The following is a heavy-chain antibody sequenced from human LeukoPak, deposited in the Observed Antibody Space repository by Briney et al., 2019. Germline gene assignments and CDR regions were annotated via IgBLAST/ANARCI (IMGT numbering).Heavy chain of an antibody. D-gene: IGHD3-3*01. J-gene: IGHJ6*02. CDR3: ARDRDVLRFLEWLLPGYGMDV. CDR2: IWYDGSNK. CDR1: GFTFSSYG. Sequence: GGSLRLSCAASGFTFSSYGMHWVRQAPGKGLEWVAVIWYDGSNKYYADSVKGRFTISRDNSKNTLYLQMNSLRAEDTAVYYCARDRDVLRFLEWLLPGYGMDVWGQGTTVTVSS. V-gene: IGHV3-33*01.